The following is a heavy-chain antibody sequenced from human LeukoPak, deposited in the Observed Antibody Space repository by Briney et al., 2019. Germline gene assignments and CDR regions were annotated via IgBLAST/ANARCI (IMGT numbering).Heavy chain of an antibody. CDR1: GFTFSSYW. CDR3: ARFTPQGYGWGGYNRFDP. J-gene: IGHJ5*02. V-gene: IGHV3-7*03. D-gene: IGHD3-16*01. Sequence: GGSLRLSCAASGFTFSSYWMTWVRQAPGKGLEWVAYIKQDGSEKYYVDSVKGRFTISRDNAKNSVYLQMDSLRAEDTAVYYCARFTPQGYGWGGYNRFDPWGQGTLVTVSS. CDR2: IKQDGSEK.